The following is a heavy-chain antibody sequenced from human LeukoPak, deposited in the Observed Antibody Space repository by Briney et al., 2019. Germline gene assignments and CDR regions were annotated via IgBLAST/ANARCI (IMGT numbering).Heavy chain of an antibody. Sequence: GGSLRLSCAASGFTFSDYYMSWIRQAPGKGLEWVSYISSSGSTIYYADSVKGRFTISRDNAKNSLYLQMNSLRAEDTAVYYRARDPPTTYDFWSGYSRFDYWGQGTLVTVSS. J-gene: IGHJ4*02. CDR2: ISSSGSTI. V-gene: IGHV3-11*04. CDR1: GFTFSDYY. CDR3: ARDPPTTYDFWSGYSRFDY. D-gene: IGHD3-3*01.